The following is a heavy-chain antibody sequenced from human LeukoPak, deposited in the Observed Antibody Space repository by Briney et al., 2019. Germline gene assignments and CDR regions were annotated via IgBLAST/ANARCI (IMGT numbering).Heavy chain of an antibody. V-gene: IGHV1-8*01. D-gene: IGHD2-21*02. J-gene: IGHJ3*01. CDR2: MTPNSGNT. CDR3: AFCGGDCGGAFDV. CDR1: GYTFTNYD. Sequence: ASVNVSCKASGYTFTNYDINWLRQGTGQGLEWMAWMTPNSGNTGHEQKFQGRLTMTRDISISTAYMELSSLRSEDTAVYYSAFCGGDCGGAFDVWGQGTTVTVSS.